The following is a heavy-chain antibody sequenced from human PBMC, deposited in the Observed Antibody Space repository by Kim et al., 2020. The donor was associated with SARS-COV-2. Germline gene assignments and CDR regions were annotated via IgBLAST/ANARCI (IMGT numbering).Heavy chain of an antibody. D-gene: IGHD6-13*01. J-gene: IGHJ6*02. CDR1: GFTFSDYY. CDR3: ARDGPIAAAGNRRYYYYYGMDV. V-gene: IGHV3-11*05. Sequence: GGSLRLSCAASGFTFSDYYMSWIRQAPGKGLEWVSYISSSSSYTNYADSVKGRFTISRDNAKNSLYLQMNSLRAEDTAVYYCARDGPIAAAGNRRYYYYYGMDVWGQGTTVTVSS. CDR2: ISSSSSYT.